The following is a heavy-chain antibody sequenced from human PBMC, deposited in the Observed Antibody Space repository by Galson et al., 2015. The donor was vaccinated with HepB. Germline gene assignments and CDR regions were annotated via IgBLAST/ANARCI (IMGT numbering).Heavy chain of an antibody. CDR1: GFTFSSYG. D-gene: IGHD4-17*01. Sequence: SLRLSCAASGFTFSSYGMHWVRQAPGKGLEWVAVIWYDGSNKYYADSVKGRFTISRDNSKNTLYLQMNSLRAEDTAVYYCAKERSYGDYYYGMDVWGQGTTVTVSS. J-gene: IGHJ6*02. V-gene: IGHV3-33*06. CDR2: IWYDGSNK. CDR3: AKERSYGDYYYGMDV.